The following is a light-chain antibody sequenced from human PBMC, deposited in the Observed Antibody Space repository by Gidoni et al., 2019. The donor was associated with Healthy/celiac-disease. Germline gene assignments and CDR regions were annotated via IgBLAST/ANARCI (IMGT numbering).Light chain of an antibody. CDR1: QSISSY. J-gene: IGKJ1*01. CDR2: AAS. CDR3: QQSYSTSWT. Sequence: DIQRTQSPSSLSASVGDRVTITCRASQSISSYLNWYQQKPGKATKLLIYAASSLQSGVPSRFSGSGSGTDFTLTISSLQPEDFATYYCQQSYSTSWTCGQGTKVEIK. V-gene: IGKV1-39*01.